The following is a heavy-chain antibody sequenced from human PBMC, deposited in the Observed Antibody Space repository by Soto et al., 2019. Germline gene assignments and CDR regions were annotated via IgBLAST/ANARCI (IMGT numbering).Heavy chain of an antibody. CDR3: ARDAAEYYFDY. V-gene: IGHV4-31*03. Sequence: QVQLKESGPGLVKPSQTLSLTCTVSGGSISSGGQYWRWIRQHPGKGLEWIGYIYDSGSTYYNPSLRSRVIISVDTSKKQFSLKLRSVTAADTAVYFCARDAAEYYFDYWGQGPLVTVSS. D-gene: IGHD6-25*01. CDR2: IYDSGST. CDR1: GGSISSGGQY. J-gene: IGHJ4*02.